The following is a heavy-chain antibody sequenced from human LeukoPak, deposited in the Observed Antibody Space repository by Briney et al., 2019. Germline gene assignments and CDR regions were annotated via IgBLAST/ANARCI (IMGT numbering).Heavy chain of an antibody. Sequence: PSDTLSLTCTVSGRFISSYYWSWIRQPAGKGLEWIGRIYTSGSPNYNPSPKSRVTMAVDTSKNQISLKLSALTAAEHAVDFRSGENWNAPFDYWGQGTLVTVSS. D-gene: IGHD1-1*01. CDR1: GRFISSYY. CDR3: SGENWNAPFDY. J-gene: IGHJ4*02. V-gene: IGHV4-4*07. CDR2: IYTSGSP.